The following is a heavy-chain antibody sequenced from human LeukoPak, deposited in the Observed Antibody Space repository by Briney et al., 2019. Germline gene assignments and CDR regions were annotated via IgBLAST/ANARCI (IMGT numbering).Heavy chain of an antibody. CDR1: GGSISTYY. V-gene: IGHV4-59*12. CDR2: VYNTGST. Sequence: SETLSLTCTVSGGSISTYYWSWIRQPPGKGLEWIGYVYNTGSTSYNPSLNSRVTMSVDTSKNQFSLKLSSVTAADTAVYYCARGRYFDYWGQGTLVTVSS. J-gene: IGHJ4*02. CDR3: ARGRYFDY.